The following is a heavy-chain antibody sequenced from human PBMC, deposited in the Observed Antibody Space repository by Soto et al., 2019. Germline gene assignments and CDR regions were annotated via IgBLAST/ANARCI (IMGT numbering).Heavy chain of an antibody. D-gene: IGHD1-7*01. CDR1: GFTFSSYG. V-gene: IGHV3-33*01. J-gene: IGHJ4*02. CDR2: IWYDGSNK. Sequence: PGGSLRLSCAASGFTFSSYGMHWVRQAPGKGLEWVAVIWYDGSNKYYADSVKGRFTISRDNSKNTLYLQMNSLRAEDTAVYYCAREAPIRTIVLRSTLDYWGQGTLVTVSS. CDR3: AREAPIRTIVLRSTLDY.